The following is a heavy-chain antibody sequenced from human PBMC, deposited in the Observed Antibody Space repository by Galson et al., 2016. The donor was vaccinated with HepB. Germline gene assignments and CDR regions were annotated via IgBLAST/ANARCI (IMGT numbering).Heavy chain of an antibody. J-gene: IGHJ4*02. Sequence: SLRLSCAASVFNFRTYVIHWVRQPPGKGLEWVAVIWYDASKEYYLDSVKGRFSISRDNSEKTVYLQIDSLRVDDPAVYYCGGGRGVIDYWGQGTQVIVSS. CDR3: GGGRGVIDY. CDR1: VFNFRTYV. CDR2: IWYDASKE. V-gene: IGHV3-33*03. D-gene: IGHD3-16*02.